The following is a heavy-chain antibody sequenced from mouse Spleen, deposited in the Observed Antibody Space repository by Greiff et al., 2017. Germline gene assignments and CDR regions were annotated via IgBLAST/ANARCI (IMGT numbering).Heavy chain of an antibody. J-gene: IGHJ4*01. CDR2: ISSGSSTI. CDR3: AGRKIVLRQGYAMDY. D-gene: IGHD2-4*01. CDR1: GFTFSDYG. Sequence: EVKVVESGGGLVKPGGSLKLSCAASGFTFSDYGMHWVRQAPEKGLEWVAYISSGSSTIYYADTVKGRFTISRDNAKNTLFLQMTSLRSEDTAMYYCAGRKIVLRQGYAMDYWGQGTSVTVSS. V-gene: IGHV5-17*01.